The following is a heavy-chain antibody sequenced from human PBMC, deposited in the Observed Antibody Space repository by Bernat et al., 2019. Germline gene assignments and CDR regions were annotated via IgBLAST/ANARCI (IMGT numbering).Heavy chain of an antibody. D-gene: IGHD3-9*01. Sequence: QITLKESGPTLVKPTQTLTLTCTFSGFSLSTSGVGVGWIRQPPGKALEWLALIYWDDDKRYSPSLKSRLTITKDTSKNQVVLTMTNMDPVDTATYYCAHRRNYHDILTGYYNGWYYFDYWGQGTLVTVSS. CDR3: AHRRNYHDILTGYYNGWYYFDY. J-gene: IGHJ4*02. V-gene: IGHV2-5*02. CDR2: IYWDDDK. CDR1: GFSLSTSGVG.